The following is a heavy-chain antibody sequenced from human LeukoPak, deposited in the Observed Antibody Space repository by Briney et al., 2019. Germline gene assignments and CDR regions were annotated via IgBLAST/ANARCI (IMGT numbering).Heavy chain of an antibody. Sequence: GGSLRLSCAASGCTVSSHWMSWVRQAPGKGLEWMANIREDGSEKSYVDSVKGRFTLSRDNAKNSLYLQMNSLRTEDTAVYYCTSGGSIFHHWGRGTLVTVSS. D-gene: IGHD3-10*01. V-gene: IGHV3-7*01. CDR2: IREDGSEK. J-gene: IGHJ4*02. CDR1: GCTVSSHW. CDR3: TSGGSIFHH.